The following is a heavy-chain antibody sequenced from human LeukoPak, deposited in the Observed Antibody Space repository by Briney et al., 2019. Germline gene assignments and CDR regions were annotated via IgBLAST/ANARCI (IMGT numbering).Heavy chain of an antibody. CDR2: TYYRSKWYN. D-gene: IGHD1-26*01. V-gene: IGHV6-1*01. CDR3: ARGAIVGATSVFDY. CDR1: GDSVSSNSSA. J-gene: IGHJ4*02. Sequence: SQTLSLTCAIPGDSVSSNSSAWNWIRQSPSRGLEWLGRTYYRSKWYNDYAVSVKSRITINPDTSKNQFSLQLNSVTPEDTAVYYCARGAIVGATSVFDYWGQGTLVTVSS.